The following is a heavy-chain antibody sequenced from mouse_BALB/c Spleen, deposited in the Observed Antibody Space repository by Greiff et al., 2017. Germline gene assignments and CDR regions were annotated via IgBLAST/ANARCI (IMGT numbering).Heavy chain of an antibody. CDR1: GYAFTNYL. Sequence: QVQLQQSGAELVRPGTSVKVSCKASGYAFTNYLIEWVKQRPGQGLEWIGVINPGSGGTNYNEKFKGKATLTADKSSSTAYTQLSSLTSDDSAVYFCARDYYGSSYDAMDYWGQGTSVTVSS. J-gene: IGHJ4*01. CDR3: ARDYYGSSYDAMDY. V-gene: IGHV1-54*03. D-gene: IGHD1-1*01. CDR2: INPGSGGT.